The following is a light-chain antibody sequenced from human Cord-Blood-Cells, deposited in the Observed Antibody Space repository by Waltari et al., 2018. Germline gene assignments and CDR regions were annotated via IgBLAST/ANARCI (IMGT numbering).Light chain of an antibody. CDR3: SSYTSSSTLVV. CDR1: SSDVGGYKY. Sequence: QYALTKPASVYGSPGQSITISCTGTSSDVGGYKYVSWYQQHPGKAPKLMIYDVSNRPSGVSNRFSGSKSGNTASLTISGLQAEDEADYYCSSYTSSSTLVVFGGGTKLTVL. J-gene: IGLJ2*01. V-gene: IGLV2-14*01. CDR2: DVS.